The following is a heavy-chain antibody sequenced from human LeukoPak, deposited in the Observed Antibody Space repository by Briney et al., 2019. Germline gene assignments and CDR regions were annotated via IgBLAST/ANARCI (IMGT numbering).Heavy chain of an antibody. CDR3: ARHGYSFGPYYMDV. Sequence: PSETLSLTCAVSGYSISSGYYWGWIRQPPGKGLEWIGSIYHSGSTYYNPSLKSRVTISVDTSKNQFPLKLSSVTAADTAVYYCARHGYSFGPYYMDVWGKGTTITVSS. D-gene: IGHD5-18*01. V-gene: IGHV4-38-2*01. CDR2: IYHSGST. J-gene: IGHJ6*03. CDR1: GYSISSGYY.